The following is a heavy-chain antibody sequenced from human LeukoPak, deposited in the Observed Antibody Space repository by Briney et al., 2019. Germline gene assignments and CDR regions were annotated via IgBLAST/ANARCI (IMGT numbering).Heavy chain of an antibody. Sequence: PSETLSVTCAVSAYSISSSNWWGWIRQPPGKGPEWIGYISYSGSTHYNPSLKSRVTMSVDTSKNQFSLKLSSVTAADTAVYYCAREGVTKYYFDYWGQGTLVTVSS. CDR1: AYSISSSNW. J-gene: IGHJ4*02. CDR3: AREGVTKYYFDY. D-gene: IGHD4-11*01. V-gene: IGHV4-28*03. CDR2: ISYSGST.